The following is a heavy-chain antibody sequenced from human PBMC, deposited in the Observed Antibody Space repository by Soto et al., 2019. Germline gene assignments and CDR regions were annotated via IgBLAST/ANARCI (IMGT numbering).Heavy chain of an antibody. D-gene: IGHD3-9*01. Sequence: PSETLSLTCAVYGGYFSGYYWSWIRQPPGKGLEWIGEINHSGSTNYNPSLKSRVTISVDTSKNQFSLKLSSVTAADTAVYYCARGYSPRASYDILTGYYKRPRFDNWGQGTLVTV. J-gene: IGHJ4*02. CDR2: INHSGST. CDR1: GGYFSGYY. CDR3: ARGYSPRASYDILTGYYKRPRFDN. V-gene: IGHV4-34*01.